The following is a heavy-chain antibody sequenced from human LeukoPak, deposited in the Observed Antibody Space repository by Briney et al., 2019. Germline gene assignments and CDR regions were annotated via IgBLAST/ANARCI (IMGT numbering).Heavy chain of an antibody. CDR3: ARRYASSYYYGSGSYNY. CDR2: INHSGST. CDR1: GGSFSGYY. Sequence: SETLPLTCAVYGGSFSGYYWSWIRQPPGKGLGWIGEINHSGSTNYNPSLTSRVTISVDTSKNQFSLKLSSVTAADTAVYYCARRYASSYYYGSGSYNYWGQGTLVTVSS. D-gene: IGHD3-10*01. V-gene: IGHV4-34*01. J-gene: IGHJ4*02.